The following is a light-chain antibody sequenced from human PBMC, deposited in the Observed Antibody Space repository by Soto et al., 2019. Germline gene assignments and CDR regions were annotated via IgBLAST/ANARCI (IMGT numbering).Light chain of an antibody. CDR1: QSVSNY. Sequence: EIVLTQSPVTLSLSPGERATLSCRASQSVSNYLAWYQQKPGQAPRLLIYDASNRATGIPARFSGSGSGTDFTLTISSLETEDFAVYYCQQYNNWPPWTFGQGTKVDIK. CDR3: QQYNNWPPWT. V-gene: IGKV3-11*01. CDR2: DAS. J-gene: IGKJ1*01.